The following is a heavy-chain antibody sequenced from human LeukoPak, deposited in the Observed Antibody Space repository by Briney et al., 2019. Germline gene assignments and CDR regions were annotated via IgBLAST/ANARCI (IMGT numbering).Heavy chain of an antibody. V-gene: IGHV3-23*01. CDR1: GFTFSNYA. CDR2: ISGGGGST. Sequence: TGGSLRPSCAASGFTFSNYAMNWVRQAPGKGLEWVSGISGGGGSTYYADSVKGRFTISRDNSKNTLYLQMNSLRAEDTAVYYCAKDLRGGPRGGFDYWGQGTLVTVPS. J-gene: IGHJ4*02. D-gene: IGHD2-15*01. CDR3: AKDLRGGPRGGFDY.